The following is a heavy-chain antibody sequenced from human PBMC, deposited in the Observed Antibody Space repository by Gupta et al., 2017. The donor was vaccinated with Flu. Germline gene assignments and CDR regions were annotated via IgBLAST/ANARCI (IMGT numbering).Heavy chain of an antibody. J-gene: IGHJ4*02. CDR3: ARDFNDILTGYYPGFDY. D-gene: IGHD3-9*01. Sequence: QVQLVESGGGVVQPGRSLRLSCAASGFTFTTYGLHWFRQAPGKGLEWVAVIWYDGSNKYYADSVKGRFTISRDNSKNTLYLQMNSLRAEDTAVYYCARDFNDILTGYYPGFDYWGQGTLVTVSS. CDR2: IWYDGSNK. CDR1: GFTFTTYG. V-gene: IGHV3-33*01.